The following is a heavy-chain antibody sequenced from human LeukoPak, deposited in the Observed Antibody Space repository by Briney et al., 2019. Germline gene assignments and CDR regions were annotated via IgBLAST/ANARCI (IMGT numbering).Heavy chain of an antibody. CDR3: ARTDDSGSYIRGEGFDY. CDR2: ISAYNGNT. Sequence: GASVKVSCKASGYTFTSYGISWMRQAPGQGLEWMGWISAYNGNTNYAQKLQGRVTMTTDTSTSTAYMELRSLRSDDTAVYYCARTDDSGSYIRGEGFDYWGQGTLVTVSS. CDR1: GYTFTSYG. J-gene: IGHJ4*02. D-gene: IGHD1-26*01. V-gene: IGHV1-18*01.